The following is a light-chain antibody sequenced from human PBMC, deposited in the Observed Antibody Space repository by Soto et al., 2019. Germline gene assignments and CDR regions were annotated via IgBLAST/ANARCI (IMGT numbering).Light chain of an antibody. CDR2: EVS. Sequence: QSVLTQPPSASGSPGQLVTISCTGTSNDVGGHDSVSWYQQHPGKAPKLMVYEVSKRPSGVPDRFSGSKSGNTASLTVSGLQAEDEADYYCTSYAGSNNYVVVGGGTKLTVL. CDR3: TSYAGSNNYVV. V-gene: IGLV2-8*01. CDR1: SNDVGGHDS. J-gene: IGLJ2*01.